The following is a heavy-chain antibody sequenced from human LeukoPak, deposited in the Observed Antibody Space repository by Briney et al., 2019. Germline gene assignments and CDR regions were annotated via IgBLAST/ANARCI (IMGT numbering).Heavy chain of an antibody. Sequence: ASVKVSCKASGYTFSSYYMPWVRQAPGQGLEWMGIINPSGGSTSYAQKFQGRVTMTRDTSTSTVYMELSSLRSEDTAVYYCARVGGDCSGGSCYLFWFYPWGQGTLVTVSS. V-gene: IGHV1-46*01. CDR1: GYTFSSYY. CDR2: INPSGGST. J-gene: IGHJ5*02. CDR3: ARVGGDCSGGSCYLFWFYP. D-gene: IGHD2-15*01.